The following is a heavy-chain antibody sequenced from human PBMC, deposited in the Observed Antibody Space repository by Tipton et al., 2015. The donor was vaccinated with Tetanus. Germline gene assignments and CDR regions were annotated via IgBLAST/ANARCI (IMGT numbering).Heavy chain of an antibody. J-gene: IGHJ4*02. Sequence: GSLRLSCSVTGFTSSNYAMNWVRQAPGKGLEWVSSISSTTSYIYYADSVKGRFTISRDNAKNSLYLQMDSLRVEDTALYYCASGSALDYWGQGALVTVSS. CDR3: ASGSALDY. D-gene: IGHD6-25*01. CDR1: GFTSSNYA. V-gene: IGHV3-21*01. CDR2: ISSTTSYI.